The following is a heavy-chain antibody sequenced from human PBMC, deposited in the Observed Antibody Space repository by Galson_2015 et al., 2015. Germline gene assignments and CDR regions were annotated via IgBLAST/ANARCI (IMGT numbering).Heavy chain of an antibody. V-gene: IGHV5-10-1*01. J-gene: IGHJ4*02. CDR2: IDPDDSHT. CDR3: ARLSGDYDFWSGYASL. D-gene: IGHD3-3*01. Sequence: QSGAEVKKPGESLKISCTGSGFSFTSYWITWVRQVPGKGLEYVGRIDPDDSHTNYSPSFQGRVTISAAKYRNTAYLQWTNLEASDSGMYYCARLSGDYDFWSGYASLWGQGTLVIVSS. CDR1: GFSFTSYW.